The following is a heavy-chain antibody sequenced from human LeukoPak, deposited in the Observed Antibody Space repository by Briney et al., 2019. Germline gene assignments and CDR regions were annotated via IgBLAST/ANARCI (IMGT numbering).Heavy chain of an antibody. CDR2: IYADGNT. Sequence: PGGSLRLSCAASGFIVNTNYMTWVRQAPGRGLEWVSFIYADGNTYYADSVKGRFTISRDNSKNTLYLQMNSLRAEDTAVYYCARVFSTTALDYWGQGTLVTVSS. CDR3: ARVFSTTALDY. J-gene: IGHJ4*02. CDR1: GFIVNTNY. V-gene: IGHV3-53*05. D-gene: IGHD4-17*01.